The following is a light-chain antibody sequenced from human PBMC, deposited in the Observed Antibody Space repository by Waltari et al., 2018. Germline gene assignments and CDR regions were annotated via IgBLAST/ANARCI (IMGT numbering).Light chain of an antibody. CDR3: QQRNNWPPFT. Sequence: ETVLTQSPATLSLSPGERVTISCRASQNIGNDLAWYQQRPGQALRLLIYDSSTRATGIPARFSGSGSGTDFTLTISSLEPEDVATYFCQQRNNWPPFTFGPGTILDIK. CDR2: DSS. CDR1: QNIGND. V-gene: IGKV3-11*01. J-gene: IGKJ3*01.